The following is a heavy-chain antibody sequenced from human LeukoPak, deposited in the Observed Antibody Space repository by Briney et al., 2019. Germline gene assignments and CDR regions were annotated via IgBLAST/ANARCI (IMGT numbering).Heavy chain of an antibody. CDR2: ISGSGGST. V-gene: IGHV3-23*01. CDR3: AKDKLLRYFDWLLETPYFDY. D-gene: IGHD3-9*01. CDR1: GFTFSSYG. J-gene: IGHJ4*02. Sequence: GALRLSCAASGFTFSSYGMSWVRQAPGKGLEWVSAISGSGGSTYYADSVKGRFTISRDNSKNTLYLQMNSLRAEDTAVYYCAKDKLLRYFDWLLETPYFDYWGQGTLVTVSS.